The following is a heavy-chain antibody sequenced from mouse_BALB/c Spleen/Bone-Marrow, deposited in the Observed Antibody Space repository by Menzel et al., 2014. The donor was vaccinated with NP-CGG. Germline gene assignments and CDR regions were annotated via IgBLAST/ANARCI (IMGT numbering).Heavy chain of an antibody. CDR1: GFTFSSYS. Sequence: EVQGVESGGGLVKPGGSLKLSCAASGFTFSSYSMSWVRQTPEERLEWVATISSGGHDTYYPDSVKGRFTISRDNAKNTLYLQMSSLKSEDTAMYYCSKDGGYDYSYYFDYWGQGTTLTVSS. CDR2: ISSGGHDT. D-gene: IGHD2-4*01. V-gene: IGHV5-6-4*01. J-gene: IGHJ2*01. CDR3: SKDGGYDYSYYFDY.